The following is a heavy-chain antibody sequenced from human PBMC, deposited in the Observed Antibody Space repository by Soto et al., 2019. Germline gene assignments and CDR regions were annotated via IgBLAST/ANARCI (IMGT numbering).Heavy chain of an antibody. J-gene: IGHJ4*02. Sequence: GGSLRLSCAASGFTFSSYAMSWVRQAPGKGLEWVSGITDSGGSTYFADSVKGRFTISRDNSQNTLYLQMNNLRAEDTAVYYCAKLGSSWYYFDYWGQGTLVTVSS. V-gene: IGHV3-23*01. CDR2: ITDSGGST. CDR1: GFTFSSYA. CDR3: AKLGSSWYYFDY. D-gene: IGHD6-13*01.